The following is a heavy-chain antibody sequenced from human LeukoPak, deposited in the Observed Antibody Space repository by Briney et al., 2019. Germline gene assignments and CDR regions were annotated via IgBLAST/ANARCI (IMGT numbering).Heavy chain of an antibody. CDR2: ISYDGSNK. CDR1: GFTFSSYG. J-gene: IGHJ4*02. D-gene: IGHD2-21*02. Sequence: GGSLRLSCATSGFTFSSYGLHWVRQAPGKGLEWVAVISYDGSNKYYADSVKGRFTISRDNSKNTLYLQMNSLRAEDTAVYYCEKDCGGDCYLVYWGQGTLVTVSS. CDR3: EKDCGGDCYLVY. V-gene: IGHV3-30*18.